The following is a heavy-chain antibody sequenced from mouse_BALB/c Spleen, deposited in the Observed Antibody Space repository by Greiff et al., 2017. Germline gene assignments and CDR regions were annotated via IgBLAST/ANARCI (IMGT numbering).Heavy chain of an antibody. CDR1: GYSFTGYY. CDR3: ARDGYDVFWFAY. J-gene: IGHJ3*01. V-gene: IGHV1-31*01. Sequence: EVQLQESGPELVKPGASVKISCKASGYSFTGYYMHWVKQSHVKSLEWIGRINPYNGATSYNQNFKDKASLTVDKSSSTAYMELHSLTSEDSAVYYCARDGYDVFWFAYWGQGTLVTVSA. D-gene: IGHD2-2*01. CDR2: INPYNGAT.